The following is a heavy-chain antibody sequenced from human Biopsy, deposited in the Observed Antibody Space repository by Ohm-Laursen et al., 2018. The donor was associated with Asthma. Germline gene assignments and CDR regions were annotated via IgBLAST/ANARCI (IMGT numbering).Heavy chain of an antibody. Sequence: SLRLSCAASGFSFSHYSIRWVRQAPGKGLEWVGVIKKDASTQDYVDSVKGRFTIARDNSKNTLDLQMNSLREEDTAVYYCVRDGTDDAFDIWGQGTVVSVSS. V-gene: IGHV3-30*03. D-gene: IGHD1-1*01. CDR3: VRDGTDDAFDI. CDR1: GFSFSHYS. J-gene: IGHJ3*02. CDR2: IKKDASTQ.